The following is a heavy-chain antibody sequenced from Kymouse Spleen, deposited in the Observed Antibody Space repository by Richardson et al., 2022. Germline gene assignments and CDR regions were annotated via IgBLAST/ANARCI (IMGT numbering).Heavy chain of an antibody. Sequence: QVQLVESGGGVVQPGRSLRLSCAASGFTFSSYGMHWVRQAPGKGLEWVAVIWYDGSNKYYADSVKGRFTISRDNSKNTLYLQMNSLRAEDTAVYYCARGAAVAGTDYYYGMDVWGQGTTVTVSS. CDR2: IWYDGSNK. CDR3: ARGAAVAGTDYYYGMDV. V-gene: IGHV3-33*01. J-gene: IGHJ6*02. CDR1: GFTFSSYG. D-gene: IGHD6-19*01.